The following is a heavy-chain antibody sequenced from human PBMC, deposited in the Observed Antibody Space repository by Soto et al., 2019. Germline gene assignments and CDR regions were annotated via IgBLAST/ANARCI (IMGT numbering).Heavy chain of an antibody. CDR1: GFSFTSGTYY. CDR2: IYYSGTT. Sequence: QVQLQESGPGLVKPSQTLSLTCSVSGFSFTSGTYYWSWIRQHPGKGLEWIAYIYYSGTTYYNPSLGSRVSMSIDTSANQFSLNLNSVTAADTAMYFCARVRVGQTRREGFQWFDPWGPGILVTVSS. D-gene: IGHD2-15*01. CDR3: ARVRVGQTRREGFQWFDP. J-gene: IGHJ5*02. V-gene: IGHV4-31*03.